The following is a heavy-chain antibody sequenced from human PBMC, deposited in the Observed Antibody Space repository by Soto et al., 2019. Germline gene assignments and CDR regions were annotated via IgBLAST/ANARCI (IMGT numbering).Heavy chain of an antibody. Sequence: GASVKVSCKASGYTFTSYYMHWVRQAPGQGLEWMGIINPSGGSTSYAQKFQGRVTMTRDTSTSTVYMELSSLRSEDTAVYYCTRVDTAMENYYYGMDAWGQGTTVTVSS. CDR2: INPSGGST. D-gene: IGHD5-18*01. CDR3: TRVDTAMENYYYGMDA. V-gene: IGHV1-46*01. CDR1: GYTFTSYY. J-gene: IGHJ6*02.